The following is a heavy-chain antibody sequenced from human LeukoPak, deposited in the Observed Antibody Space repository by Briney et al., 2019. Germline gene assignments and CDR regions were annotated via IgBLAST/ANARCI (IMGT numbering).Heavy chain of an antibody. V-gene: IGHV4-31*03. CDR2: IYYSGST. D-gene: IGHD4-17*01. CDR1: GGSISSGGYY. CDR3: AREVSDDYGDYFNWFDP. Sequence: PSETLFLTCTVSGGSISSGGYYWSWIRQHPGKGLEWIGYIYYSGSTYYNPSLKSRVTISVDTSKNQFSLKLSSVTAADTAVYYCAREVSDDYGDYFNWFDPWGQGTLVTVSS. J-gene: IGHJ5*02.